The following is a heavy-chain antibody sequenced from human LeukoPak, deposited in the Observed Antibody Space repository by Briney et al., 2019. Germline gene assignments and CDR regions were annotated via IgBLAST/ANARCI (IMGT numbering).Heavy chain of an antibody. CDR2: IYDSGST. CDR3: ARDLHGGNSFTSDWYFDL. J-gene: IGHJ2*01. D-gene: IGHD4-23*01. V-gene: IGHV4-4*02. CDR1: GGSISISKSNW. Sequence: SETLSLTCAVSGGSISISKSNWWSWVRQPPGKGLEWIGEIYDSGSTNYNPSLKSRVTISVDKSKNRFSLKLSSVTAADTAVYYCARDLHGGNSFTSDWYFDLWGRGTLVTVSS.